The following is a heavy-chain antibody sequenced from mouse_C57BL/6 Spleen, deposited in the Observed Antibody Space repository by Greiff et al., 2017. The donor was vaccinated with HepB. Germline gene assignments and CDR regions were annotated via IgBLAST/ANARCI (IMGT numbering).Heavy chain of an antibody. V-gene: IGHV5-4*03. CDR2: ISDGGSYT. J-gene: IGHJ2*01. D-gene: IGHD2-4*01. CDR3: ARGGYYDYGGAFFDY. Sequence: EVMLVESGGGLVKPGGSLKLSCAASGFTFSSYAMSWVRQTPEKRLEWVATISDGGSYTYYPDNVKGRFTISRDNAKNNLYLQMSHLKSEDTAMYYCARGGYYDYGGAFFDYWGQGTTLTVSS. CDR1: GFTFSSYA.